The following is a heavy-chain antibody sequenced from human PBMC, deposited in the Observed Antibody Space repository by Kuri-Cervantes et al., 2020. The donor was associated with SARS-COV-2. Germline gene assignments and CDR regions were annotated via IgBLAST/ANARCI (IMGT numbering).Heavy chain of an antibody. CDR3: ARALASDFWSGYYATPDAFDI. CDR1: GYTFTSYG. Sequence: ASVKVSCKASGYTFTSYGISWVRQAPGQGLERMGWISAYNGNTNYAQKLQGRVTMTTDTSTSTAYMELRSLRSDDTAVYYCARALASDFWSGYYATPDAFDIWGQGTMVTVSS. CDR2: ISAYNGNT. D-gene: IGHD3-3*01. J-gene: IGHJ3*02. V-gene: IGHV1-18*01.